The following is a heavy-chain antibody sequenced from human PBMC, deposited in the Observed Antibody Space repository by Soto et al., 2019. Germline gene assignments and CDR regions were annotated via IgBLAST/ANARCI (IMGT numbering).Heavy chain of an antibody. CDR2: MFYGVSA. CDR1: GSSINSSGYY. Sequence: SEALSLTCTVSGSSINSSGYYWGWIRQPPGKGLEWIGSMFYGVSAYYNPSLKSRVTVSVDTSKNQFSLNLRSVTAADTAVYYCARLPSRHLVDYWGQGTLVTVSS. CDR3: ARLPSRHLVDY. J-gene: IGHJ4*02. D-gene: IGHD3-3*02. V-gene: IGHV4-39*01.